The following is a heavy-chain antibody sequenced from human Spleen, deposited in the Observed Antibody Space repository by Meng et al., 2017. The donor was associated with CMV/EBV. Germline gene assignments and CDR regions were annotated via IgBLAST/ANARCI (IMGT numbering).Heavy chain of an antibody. V-gene: IGHV3-53*05. CDR1: GFAFSSYG. D-gene: IGHD4-11*01. J-gene: IGHJ3*02. CDR3: ARVDYSAFVI. Sequence: GGSLRLSCAASGFAFSSYGMSWVRQAPGKGLEWVSVIYSGGNTFYAASVEGRFTISRDSSKNTLYLQMNSLRAEDTAVYYCARVDYSAFVIWGQGTMVTVSS. CDR2: IYSGGNT.